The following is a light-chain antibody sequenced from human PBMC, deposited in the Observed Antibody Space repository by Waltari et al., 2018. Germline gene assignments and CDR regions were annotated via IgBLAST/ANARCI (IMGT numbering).Light chain of an antibody. J-gene: IGLJ2*01. Sequence: SIMTQSHSASRTPRQRVPISSSASISNLGTNPFNWYQHVPGAAPKLLLYSTSLRPSGVPDRVSGSKAGTSASLAISGLQSEDEAVYYCATWDSNLNAWLFGGGTKVTVL. CDR3: ATWDSNLNAWL. V-gene: IGLV1-44*01. CDR2: STS. CDR1: ISNLGTNP.